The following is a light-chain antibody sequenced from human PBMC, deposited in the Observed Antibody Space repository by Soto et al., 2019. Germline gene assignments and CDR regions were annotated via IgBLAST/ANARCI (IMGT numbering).Light chain of an antibody. CDR2: EAS. CDR1: QSLSTRS. Sequence: EIVLTQSPGTLSLSPGERLTLSGRTSQSLSTRSLAWYQQKPGQPPSLLIYEASTRAPGPPARFSGSGSGTDFTLTVSRLEPEDFAVYYCQQYGRSGGFGPGTKVDI. J-gene: IGKJ3*01. V-gene: IGKV3-20*01. CDR3: QQYGRSGG.